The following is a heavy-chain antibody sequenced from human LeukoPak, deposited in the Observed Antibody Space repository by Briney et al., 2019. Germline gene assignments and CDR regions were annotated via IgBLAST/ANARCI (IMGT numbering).Heavy chain of an antibody. CDR3: ARGPTSPYPVLRFLESLWKSYYYMDV. Sequence: SVKVSCKASGYTFSSYAISWVRQAPGQGREWMGGIIPIFGTANYAQEFQGRVTITADESTSTAYMELSSLRSEDTAVYYCARGPTSPYPVLRFLESLWKSYYYMDVWGKGTTVTVSS. D-gene: IGHD3-3*01. CDR1: GYTFSSYA. J-gene: IGHJ6*03. CDR2: IIPIFGTA. V-gene: IGHV1-69*13.